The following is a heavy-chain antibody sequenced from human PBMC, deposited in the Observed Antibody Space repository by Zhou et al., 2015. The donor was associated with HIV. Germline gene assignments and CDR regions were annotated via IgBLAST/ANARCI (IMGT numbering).Heavy chain of an antibody. Sequence: QVQLVQSGAEVKKPGSSVKVSCKASGGTFSSYAISWVRQAPGQGLEWMGGIIPIFGTANYAQKFQGRVTITADESTSTAYMELSSLRSEDTAVYYCARDLVRSSGGSIAPGGMDVWGQGTTVTVSS. J-gene: IGHJ6*02. CDR1: GGTFSSYA. CDR2: IIPIFGTA. V-gene: IGHV1-69*01. CDR3: ARDLVRSSGGSIAPGGMDV. D-gene: IGHD6-19*01.